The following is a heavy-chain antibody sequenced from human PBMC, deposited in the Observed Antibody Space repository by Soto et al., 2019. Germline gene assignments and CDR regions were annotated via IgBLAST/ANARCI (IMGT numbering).Heavy chain of an antibody. V-gene: IGHV1-69*13. D-gene: IGHD2-21*02. CDR1: GGTFSSYA. J-gene: IGHJ6*02. CDR2: IIPIFGTI. CDR3: ARRCGGDCSYYYYYGMDV. Sequence: SVKVSCKASGGTFSSYAINWVRQAPGQGLEWMGGIIPIFGTINDAQKFQGRVTITADESTSTAYMELSSLRSEDTAVYYCARRCGGDCSYYYYYGMDVWGQGTTVTVSS.